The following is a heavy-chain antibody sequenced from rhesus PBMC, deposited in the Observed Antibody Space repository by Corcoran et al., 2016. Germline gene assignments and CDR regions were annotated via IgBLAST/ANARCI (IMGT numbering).Heavy chain of an antibody. Sequence: QVHLKESGPGLVKPSETLSLTCAVSGGSVSRRNWWSWSRQPPGEGLEWIGCISGCSCSPYYHPSLKSRVTISTATSKNQFSLKLSSVTAADTAVYYCAREAAAGTKPVDYWGQGVLVTVSS. D-gene: IGHD6-31*01. J-gene: IGHJ4*01. CDR3: AREAAAGTKPVDY. CDR1: GGSVSRRNW. CDR2: ISGCSCSP. V-gene: IGHV4-65*01.